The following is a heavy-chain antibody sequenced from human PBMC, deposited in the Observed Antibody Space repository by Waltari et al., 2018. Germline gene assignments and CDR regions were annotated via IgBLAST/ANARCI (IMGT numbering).Heavy chain of an antibody. V-gene: IGHV1-3*01. D-gene: IGHD5-18*01. CDR2: INAGNGDR. CDR1: GYTFTTFS. CDR3: TRGIKRGYSSGPENFDY. J-gene: IGHJ4*02. Sequence: GASVKVSCKASGYTFTTFSIHWVRQAPGQRLEWMGWINAGNGDRKYSQKFQGRLTFTRDTSANTAYMDLSSLRSEDTAVYYCTRGIKRGYSSGPENFDYWGQGALVTVSS.